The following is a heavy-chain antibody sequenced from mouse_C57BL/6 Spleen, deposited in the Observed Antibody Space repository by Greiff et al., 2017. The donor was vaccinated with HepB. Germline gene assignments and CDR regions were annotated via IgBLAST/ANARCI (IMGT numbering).Heavy chain of an antibody. V-gene: IGHV5-6*02. CDR3: ARQGIYYYGSTFDY. D-gene: IGHD1-1*01. J-gene: IGHJ2*01. CDR1: GFTFSSYG. Sequence: DVMLVESGGDLVKPGGSLKLSCAASGFTFSSYGMSWVRQTPDKRLEWVATISSGGSYTYYPDSVKGRFTISRDNAKNTLYLQMSSLKSEDTAMYYCARQGIYYYGSTFDYWGQGTTLTVSS. CDR2: ISSGGSYT.